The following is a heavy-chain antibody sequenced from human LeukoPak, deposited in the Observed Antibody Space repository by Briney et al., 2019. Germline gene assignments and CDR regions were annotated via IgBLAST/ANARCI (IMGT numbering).Heavy chain of an antibody. V-gene: IGHV3-23*01. D-gene: IGHD1-1*01. CDR1: GFTFSSYA. CDR2: ISGSGGST. Sequence: GGSLRLSCAASGFTFSSYAMSWVRQAPGKGLEWVSAISGSGGSTYYADSVKGRFTISRDNSKNTLYLQMNSLRAEDTAVHYCAKGYYYYYYGMDVWGQGTTVTVSS. J-gene: IGHJ6*02. CDR3: AKGYYYYYYGMDV.